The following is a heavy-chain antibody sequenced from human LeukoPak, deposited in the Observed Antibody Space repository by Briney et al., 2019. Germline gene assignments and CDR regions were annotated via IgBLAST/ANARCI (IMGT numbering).Heavy chain of an antibody. Sequence: GGSLRLSCAASGFTFDDYAMHWVRQAPGKGLEWVSGISWNSGSIGYADSVKGRFTISRDNAKNSLYLQMNSLRAEDTALYYCARDGEGLIAAADYWGQGTLVTVSS. D-gene: IGHD6-13*01. CDR2: ISWNSGSI. CDR1: GFTFDDYA. J-gene: IGHJ4*02. V-gene: IGHV3-9*01. CDR3: ARDGEGLIAAADY.